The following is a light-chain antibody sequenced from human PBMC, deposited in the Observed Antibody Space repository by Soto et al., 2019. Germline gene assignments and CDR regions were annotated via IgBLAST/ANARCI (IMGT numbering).Light chain of an antibody. J-gene: IGKJ1*01. CDR2: AAS. CDR3: QQSYSTPWT. CDR1: QSISSY. Sequence: DIQMTQSPSSLSASVGDRVTITCRASQSISSYLNWYQQKPGKAPKLLIYAASSLESGVPSRFSGSGSGTAFTLTISSLPPEDFATEYWQQSYSTPWTFGQGTKVEIK. V-gene: IGKV1-39*01.